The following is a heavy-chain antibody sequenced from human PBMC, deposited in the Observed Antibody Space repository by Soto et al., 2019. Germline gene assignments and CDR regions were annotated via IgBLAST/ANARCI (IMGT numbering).Heavy chain of an antibody. CDR3: AREDESSGHAGTFHH. D-gene: IGHD3-22*01. CDR1: GCTFSTYV. V-gene: IGHV3-30*14. CDR2: ISVDGGST. J-gene: IGHJ1*01. Sequence: GGSLRLSCIASGCTFSTYVMHWVRQAPGEGLEWVAGISVDGGSTHYTDSVKGRFTISRDNAKNTVYLQMDSLTAEETTVYYCAREDESSGHAGTFHHWGLGTLVTVSS.